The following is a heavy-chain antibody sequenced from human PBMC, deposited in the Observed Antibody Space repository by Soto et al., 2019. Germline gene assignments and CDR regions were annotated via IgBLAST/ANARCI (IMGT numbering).Heavy chain of an antibody. Sequence: ASVTVSCKASGYTFTSYGSSWVRQAPGQELEWMGWISAYNGNTNYAQKLQGRVTMTTDTSTSTAYMELRSLRSDDTAVYYCARVKGSGYHNWFDPSGQGTLVTVSS. J-gene: IGHJ5*02. CDR1: GYTFTSYG. CDR3: ARVKGSGYHNWFDP. D-gene: IGHD3-22*01. CDR2: ISAYNGNT. V-gene: IGHV1-18*01.